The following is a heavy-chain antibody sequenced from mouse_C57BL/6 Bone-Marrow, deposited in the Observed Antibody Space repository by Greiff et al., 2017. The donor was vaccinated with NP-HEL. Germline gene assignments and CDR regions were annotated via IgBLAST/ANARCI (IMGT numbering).Heavy chain of an antibody. V-gene: IGHV5-6*01. D-gene: IGHD1-1*01. J-gene: IGHJ1*03. CDR2: ISSGGSYT. Sequence: EVMLVESGGDLVKPGGSLKLSCAASGFTFSSYGMSWVRQTPDKRLVWVATISSGGSYTYYPDSVKGRFPISRDNAKNTLYLQMSSLKSEDTAMYYCARVVANWYFDVWGTGTTVTVSS. CDR1: GFTFSSYG. CDR3: ARVVANWYFDV.